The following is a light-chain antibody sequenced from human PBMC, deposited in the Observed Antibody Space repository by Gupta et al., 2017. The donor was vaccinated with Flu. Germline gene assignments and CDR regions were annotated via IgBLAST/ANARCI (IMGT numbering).Light chain of an antibody. V-gene: IGKV1-39*01. J-gene: IGKJ4*01. CDR1: QSISSY. CDR3: QQSYSTGVT. CDR2: AAS. Sequence: DIQMTQSPSSLSASVGDNVTITCRASQSISSYLNWYQQKPGKAPKLLIYAASSLQSGVPSRFSGSGSGTDFTLTISSRQPEDFATYYCQQSYSTGVTFGGGTKVEIK.